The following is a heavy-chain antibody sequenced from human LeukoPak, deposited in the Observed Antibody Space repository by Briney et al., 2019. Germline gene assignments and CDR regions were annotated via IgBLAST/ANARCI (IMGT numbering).Heavy chain of an antibody. CDR1: GFTFSSYW. V-gene: IGHV3-74*01. Sequence: PGGSLRLSCAASGFTFSSYWMHWVRQAPGKGLVWDSRINSDGSSTSYADSVKGRFTISRDNAKNTLYLQMNSLRAEDTAVYYCARVAGYNSIFDNWGQGTPVTVSS. J-gene: IGHJ4*02. D-gene: IGHD5-24*01. CDR3: ARVAGYNSIFDN. CDR2: INSDGSST.